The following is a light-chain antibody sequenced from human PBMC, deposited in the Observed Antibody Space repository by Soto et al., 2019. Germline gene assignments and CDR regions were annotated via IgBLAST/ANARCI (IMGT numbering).Light chain of an antibody. V-gene: IGLV2-23*01. CDR1: ISDVGSSGP. CDR3: CSYVGARTYV. CDR2: EGS. Sequence: QSARTQPASVSGSPGQSITISFSGSISDVGSSGPVSWYQHHPGQVPKLIIYEGSRRPSGVSSRFSGSKTGNTASLTITGLQAEDEANYYCCSYVGARTYVFGTGTKVTVL. J-gene: IGLJ1*01.